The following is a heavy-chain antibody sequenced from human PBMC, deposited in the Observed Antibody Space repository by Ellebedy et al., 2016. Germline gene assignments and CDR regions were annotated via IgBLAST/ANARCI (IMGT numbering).Heavy chain of an antibody. CDR2: IYDSGYT. V-gene: IGHV4-59*01. D-gene: IGHD5-18*01. Sequence: SETLSLTCTVSGGSFGSKYLSWIPQPPGKGLEWIGYIYDSGYTNYNPSPKSRVTISLDMSKNQFSRKLSPVTAADTAVYYCARLWGGYSYGYFYHGMDVWGHGTTVTVSS. J-gene: IGHJ6*01. CDR3: ARLWGGYSYGYFYHGMDV. CDR1: GGSFGSKY.